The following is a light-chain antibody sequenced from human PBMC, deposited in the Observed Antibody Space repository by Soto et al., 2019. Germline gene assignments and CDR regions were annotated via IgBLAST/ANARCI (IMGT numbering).Light chain of an antibody. V-gene: IGKV3-11*01. J-gene: IGKJ4*01. CDR2: DAS. Sequence: EVLLTQSPATLSLSPGERATLSCRASKSVRSFLAWYQQKPGQAPRLLIYDASNRATGIPARFSGSGSGTDFTLTISSLEPEDFAVYYCQQRSDPPSFTFGGGTNGDIK. CDR1: KSVRSF. CDR3: QQRSDPPSFT.